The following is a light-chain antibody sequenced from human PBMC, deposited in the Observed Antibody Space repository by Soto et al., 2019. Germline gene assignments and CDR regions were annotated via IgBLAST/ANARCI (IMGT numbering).Light chain of an antibody. CDR1: QSVSGK. Sequence: EIVMTQSPATLSVSPGERATLSGRASQSVSGKLALYQQQRGQAPMLLIYGVSTRATGIPGRFIVSGSGAEFTLTISSLQSEDFAVYYCQQYNNWPRFTFGQGTKLEIK. CDR2: GVS. V-gene: IGKV3-15*01. J-gene: IGKJ2*01. CDR3: QQYNNWPRFT.